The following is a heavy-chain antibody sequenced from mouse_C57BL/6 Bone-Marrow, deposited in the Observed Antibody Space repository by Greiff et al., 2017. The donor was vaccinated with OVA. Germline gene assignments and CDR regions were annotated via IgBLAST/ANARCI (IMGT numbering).Heavy chain of an antibody. CDR1: GYTFTNYW. Sequence: VQLQESGAELVRPGTSVKMSCKASGYTFTNYWIGWAKQRPGHGLEWIGDIYPGGGYTNYNEKFKGKATLTADKSSSTAYMQFSSLTSEDSAIYYCARDDYFSWFAYGGQGTLVTVSA. CDR3: ARDDYFSWFAY. CDR2: IYPGGGYT. D-gene: IGHD2-4*01. V-gene: IGHV1-63*01. J-gene: IGHJ3*01.